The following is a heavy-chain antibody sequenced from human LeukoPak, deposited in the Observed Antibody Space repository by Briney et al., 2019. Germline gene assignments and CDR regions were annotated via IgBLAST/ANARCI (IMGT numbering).Heavy chain of an antibody. CDR3: ARGGAPYFDWCFDY. CDR1: GFIVSSNY. D-gene: IGHD3-9*01. V-gene: IGHV3-53*01. J-gene: IGHJ4*02. CDR2: IYSGGST. Sequence: GGSLRLSCAASGFIVSSNYMSWVRQAPGKGLEWVSIIYSGGSTNYADSVKGRFTISRDNSKNTMYLQMNSLRAEDTAVYYCARGGAPYFDWCFDYWGQGTLVTVSS.